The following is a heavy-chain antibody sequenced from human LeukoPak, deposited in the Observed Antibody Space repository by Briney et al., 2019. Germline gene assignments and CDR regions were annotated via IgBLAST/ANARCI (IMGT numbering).Heavy chain of an antibody. Sequence: PSETLSLTCAVYGGSFSGYYWSWIRQPPGKGVEWIGEINHSGSTNYNPSLKSRVTISVDTSKNQFSLKLSSVTAADTAVYYCARGLGQSPGIAAATIWFDPWGQGTLVTVSS. CDR2: INHSGST. J-gene: IGHJ5*02. D-gene: IGHD6-13*01. CDR3: ARGLGQSPGIAAATIWFDP. CDR1: GGSFSGYY. V-gene: IGHV4-34*01.